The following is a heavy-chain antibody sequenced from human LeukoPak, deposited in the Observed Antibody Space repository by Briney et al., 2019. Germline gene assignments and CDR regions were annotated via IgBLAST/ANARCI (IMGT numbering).Heavy chain of an antibody. D-gene: IGHD3-22*01. Sequence: SETLSLTCTVSGGSISSYYWSWIRQPPGKGLEWIGYIYYSGSTNYNPSLKSRVTISVDTSKNQFSLKLSSVTAADTAVYYCARQLYGGYYPNYFDYWGQGTLVTVSS. J-gene: IGHJ4*02. V-gene: IGHV4-59*01. CDR2: IYYSGST. CDR3: ARQLYGGYYPNYFDY. CDR1: GGSISSYY.